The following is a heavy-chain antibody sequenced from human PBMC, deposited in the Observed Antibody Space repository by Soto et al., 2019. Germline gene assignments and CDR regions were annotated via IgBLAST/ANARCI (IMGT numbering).Heavy chain of an antibody. J-gene: IGHJ6*02. CDR1: GFTFSSYA. CDR2: ISYDGSNK. D-gene: IGHD6-13*01. CDR3: ARDLEWQQLAYYYYYYGMDF. Sequence: GGSLRLSCAASGFTFSSYAMHWVRQAPGKGLEWVAVISYDGSNKYYADSVKGRFTISRDNSKNTLYLQMNSLRAEDTAVYYCARDLEWQQLAYYYYYYGMDFWGQGTTVTVSS. V-gene: IGHV3-30-3*01.